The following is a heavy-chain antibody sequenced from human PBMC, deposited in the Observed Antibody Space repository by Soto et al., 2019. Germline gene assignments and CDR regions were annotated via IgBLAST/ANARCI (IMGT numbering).Heavy chain of an antibody. CDR1: GFTFNNAW. D-gene: IGHD3-16*01. J-gene: IGHJ4*02. V-gene: IGHV3-15*01. CDR3: TTIDSEIMSFDY. Sequence: EVPVVESGGGLVKPGGSLRLSCATSGFTFNNAWMNWVRQAPGKGLEWVGRIKSKTDGGTTDYAAPVKGRFTISRDESKNTVYLQMHSLETEDTAVYYCTTIDSEIMSFDYWGQGTLVTVSS. CDR2: IKSKTDGGTT.